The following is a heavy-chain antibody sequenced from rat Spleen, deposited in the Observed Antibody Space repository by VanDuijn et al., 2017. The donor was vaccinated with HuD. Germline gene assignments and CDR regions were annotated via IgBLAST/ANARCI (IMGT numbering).Heavy chain of an antibody. J-gene: IGHJ2*01. CDR2: IGYSGDT. D-gene: IGHD1-12*01. V-gene: IGHV3-1*01. CDR1: GYSITSNY. CDR3: ARCRDSYGNVGIFDY. Sequence: EVQLQESGPGLVKPSQSLSLTCSVTGYSITSNYWGWIRKFPGNKMGWIGYIGYSGDTGYHPSLKSRSSITRDTSKNQFFLQLNSVTTECTSKYHCARCRDSYGNVGIFDYWGQGVRVTVSP.